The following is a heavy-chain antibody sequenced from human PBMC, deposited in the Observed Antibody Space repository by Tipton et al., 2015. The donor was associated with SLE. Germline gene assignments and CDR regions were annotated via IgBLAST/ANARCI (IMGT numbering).Heavy chain of an antibody. V-gene: IGHV3-7*05. CDR2: IKQDGSEK. CDR1: GFTFSRYW. D-gene: IGHD3-9*01. CDR3: ARGGSGYDILTGYYKYYYYGMDV. Sequence: GSLRLSCVASGFTFSRYWMNWVRQAPGKGLEWVANIKQDGSEKYYVDSVKGRFTISRDNAKNSLYLQMNSLRAEDTAVYYCARGGSGYDILTGYYKYYYYGMDVWGQGTTVTVSS. J-gene: IGHJ6*02.